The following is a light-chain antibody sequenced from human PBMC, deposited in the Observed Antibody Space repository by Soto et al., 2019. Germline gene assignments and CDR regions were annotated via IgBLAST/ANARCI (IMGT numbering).Light chain of an antibody. CDR1: QSIANS. CDR2: GAS. J-gene: IGKJ1*01. CDR3: QQYGGSPRT. V-gene: IGKV3-20*01. Sequence: EIVLTQSPGTLSLSPGERASLSCRASQSIANSLAWYQQKPGQAPRRLIFGASNRATGIPDRFSGSGSGTDFTLTISRLEPEDFAVYHCQQYGGSPRTFGQGTKVEIK.